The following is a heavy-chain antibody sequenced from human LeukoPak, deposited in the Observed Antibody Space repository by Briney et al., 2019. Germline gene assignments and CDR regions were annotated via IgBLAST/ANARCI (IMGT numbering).Heavy chain of an antibody. V-gene: IGHV4-39*01. J-gene: IGHJ4*02. CDR1: GDSISSRSYY. Sequence: SETLSLTCTVSGDSISSRSYYWDWIRQPPGKGLEWIGTIYYSGTTYYNPSLQSRVTMSVDTSKNQFSLMLSPVTAADTAVFYCARHNSATFYRFDYWGQGVLVTVSS. CDR3: ARHNSATFYRFDY. D-gene: IGHD2/OR15-2a*01. CDR2: IYYSGTT.